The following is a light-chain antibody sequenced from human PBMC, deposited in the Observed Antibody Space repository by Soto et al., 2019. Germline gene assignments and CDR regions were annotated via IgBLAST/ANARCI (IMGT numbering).Light chain of an antibody. CDR1: QSVTSNF. V-gene: IGKV3-20*01. J-gene: IGKJ2*01. CDR2: GAS. Sequence: ENVLTQSPGTLPLSPGERATLSCRASQSVTSNFLAWYQQKPGQAPRLLIYGASTRAAGVPDMFSGSGSGTDFTLTITRLEPEDFAVYYCQQYGRSPLLYTFGQGTKLGVK. CDR3: QQYGRSPLLYT.